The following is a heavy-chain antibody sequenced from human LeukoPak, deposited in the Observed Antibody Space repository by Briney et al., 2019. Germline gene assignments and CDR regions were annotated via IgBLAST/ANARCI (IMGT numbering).Heavy chain of an antibody. CDR1: GGTFSSYT. D-gene: IGHD3-16*01. V-gene: IGHV1-69*04. J-gene: IGHJ3*02. CDR3: ARDTERGSGAFDI. Sequence: GSSVKVSCKASGGTFSSYTISWVRQAPGQGLEWMGRIIPILGIANYAQKFQGRVTITADKSTSTAYMELSSLRSEDTAVYCCARDTERGSGAFDIWGQGTMVTVSS. CDR2: IIPILGIA.